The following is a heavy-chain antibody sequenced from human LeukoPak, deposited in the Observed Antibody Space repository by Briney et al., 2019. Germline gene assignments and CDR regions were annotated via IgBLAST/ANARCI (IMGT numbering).Heavy chain of an antibody. CDR1: GXTFSNYA. V-gene: IGHV3-23*01. Sequence: GGSLRLSCAASGXTFSNYAMTWVRQAPGKGLEWVSAISGSGGGTYYADSMQGRFTISRDNSKNTPYLQMTSLRAEDTAVYYCARDLRYYSIWGQGTLVTVSS. D-gene: IGHD3-10*01. CDR2: ISGSGGGT. J-gene: IGHJ4*02. CDR3: ARDLRYYSI.